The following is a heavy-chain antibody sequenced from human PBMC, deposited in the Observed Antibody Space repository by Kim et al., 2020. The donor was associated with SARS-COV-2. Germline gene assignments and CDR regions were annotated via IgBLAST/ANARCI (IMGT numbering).Heavy chain of an antibody. D-gene: IGHD6-19*01. J-gene: IGHJ6*02. CDR1: GFTFSSYA. Sequence: GGSLRLSCAASGFTFSSYAMSWVRQAPGKGLEWVSVIYRGDNSTYYADSVNGRFTISRDNSKNMLYLQMNSLRAEDTAVYYCAKDARIAVATYYFYGMDVWGQGTTVTVSS. CDR2: IYRGDNST. CDR3: AKDARIAVATYYFYGMDV. V-gene: IGHV3-23*03.